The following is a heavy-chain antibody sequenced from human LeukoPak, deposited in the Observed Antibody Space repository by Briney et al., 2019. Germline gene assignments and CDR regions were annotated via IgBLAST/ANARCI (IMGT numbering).Heavy chain of an antibody. CDR3: ARDWGYYYYYGMDV. V-gene: IGHV3-74*01. CDR2: INSDGSST. J-gene: IGHJ6*02. D-gene: IGHD3-16*01. CDR1: GFTFSSYW. Sequence: GGSLRLSCAASGFTFSSYWMHWVRHAPGKGLVWVSRINSDGSSTSYADSVKGRFTISRDNAKNSLYLQMNSLRAEDTAVYYCARDWGYYYYYGMDVWGQGTTVTVSS.